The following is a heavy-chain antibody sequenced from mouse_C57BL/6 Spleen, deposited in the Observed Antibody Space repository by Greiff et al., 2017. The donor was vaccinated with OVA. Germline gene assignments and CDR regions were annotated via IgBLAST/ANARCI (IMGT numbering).Heavy chain of an antibody. D-gene: IGHD1-1*01. J-gene: IGHJ1*03. CDR1: GFSLSTFGMG. Sequence: QVTLKESGPGILQPSQTLSLTCSFSGFSLSTFGMGVGWIRQPSGKGLEWLAHIWWDDDKYYNPALKSRLTISKDTSKNQVFLKIANVDTADTATYYCARHYYGSSYWYFDVWGTGTTVTVSS. CDR3: ARHYYGSSYWYFDV. V-gene: IGHV8-8*01. CDR2: IWWDDDK.